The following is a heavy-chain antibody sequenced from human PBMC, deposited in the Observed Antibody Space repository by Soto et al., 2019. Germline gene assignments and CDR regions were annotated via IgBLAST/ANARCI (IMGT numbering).Heavy chain of an antibody. CDR2: ITYGGSI. D-gene: IGHD5-18*01. V-gene: IGHV4-31*03. Sequence: SETLSLTCTVSGASITNDDFFWSWVRQHPDKGLEWLAYITYGGSIYYNPSLRSRLSVSIDKSKSQFSLNVRSVTAADTAVYFCAKMERTQLWLLVQNWGQGLPVTVSS. CDR1: GASITNDDFF. CDR3: AKMERTQLWLLVQN. J-gene: IGHJ4*02.